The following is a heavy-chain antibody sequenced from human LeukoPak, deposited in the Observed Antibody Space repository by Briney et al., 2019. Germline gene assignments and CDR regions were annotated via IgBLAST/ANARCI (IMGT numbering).Heavy chain of an antibody. CDR2: IYYSGST. J-gene: IGHJ6*03. Sequence: SETLSLTCTVSGGSITSYYWSWIRQPPGKGLEWIGSIYYSGSTNYNPSLKSRVTMSVDTSKNQFSLKLSSVTAADTAVYYCARDVRAAGGYYYYYMDVWGKGTTVTISS. D-gene: IGHD6-13*01. CDR3: ARDVRAAGGYYYYYMDV. V-gene: IGHV4-59*12. CDR1: GGSITSYY.